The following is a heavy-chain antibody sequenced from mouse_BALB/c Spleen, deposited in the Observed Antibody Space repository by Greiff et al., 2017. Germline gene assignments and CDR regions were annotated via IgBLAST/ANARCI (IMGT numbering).Heavy chain of an antibody. CDR3: ARHVSYEYDEGYWYFDV. Sequence: EVKVVESGGGLVKPGGSLKLSCAASGFTFSSYAMSWVRQTPEKRLEWVATISSGGSYTYYPDSVKGRFTISRDNAKNTLYLQMSSLRSEDTAMYYCARHVSYEYDEGYWYFDVWGAGTTVTVSS. D-gene: IGHD2-4*01. J-gene: IGHJ1*01. CDR2: ISSGGSYT. V-gene: IGHV5-9-3*01. CDR1: GFTFSSYA.